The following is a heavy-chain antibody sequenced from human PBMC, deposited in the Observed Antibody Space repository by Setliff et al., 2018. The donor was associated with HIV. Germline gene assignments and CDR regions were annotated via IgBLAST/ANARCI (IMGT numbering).Heavy chain of an antibody. Sequence: ASETLSLTCTVSGGSINNGAYYWSWIRHQPGRGLEWIGNIYHNGSTYYNPSLKSRVIISVDTSKNQFSLKLSSVTAADTAVYYCARGGGSRAATSSYHYMDVWGKGTTVTVSS. J-gene: IGHJ6*03. CDR1: GGSINNGAYY. D-gene: IGHD2-15*01. CDR2: IYHNGST. V-gene: IGHV4-31*03. CDR3: ARGGGSRAATSSYHYMDV.